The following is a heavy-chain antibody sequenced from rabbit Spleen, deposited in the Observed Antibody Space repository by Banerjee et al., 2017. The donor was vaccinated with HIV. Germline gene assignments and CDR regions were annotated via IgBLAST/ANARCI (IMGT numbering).Heavy chain of an antibody. V-gene: IGHV1S45*01. CDR2: INTGSGGT. Sequence: QQQLVESGGVLVKPGASLTLTCTASGFSFSSSYWICWVRQAPGKGLEWIGCINTGSGGTYYASWAKGRFTIFKTSSATVILHMTSLTAADTATYFCARNFDLWGQGTLVTVS. J-gene: IGHJ4*01. CDR3: ARNFDL. CDR1: GFSFSSSYW.